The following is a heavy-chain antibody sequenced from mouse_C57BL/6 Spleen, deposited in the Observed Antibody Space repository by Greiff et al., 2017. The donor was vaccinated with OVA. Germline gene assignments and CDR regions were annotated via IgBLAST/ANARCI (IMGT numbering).Heavy chain of an antibody. J-gene: IGHJ3*01. CDR3: ARGYGYDGAWFAY. D-gene: IGHD2-2*01. CDR1: GYTFTSYW. V-gene: IGHV1-55*01. Sequence: VQLQQPGAELVKPGASVKLSCTASGYTFTSYWITWVKQRPGQGLEWIGDIYPGSGSTNYTEKFKSKSTLTVDTSSSTAYMQLSSLTSEDSAVDYGARGYGYDGAWFAYWGQGALVTVSA. CDR2: IYPGSGST.